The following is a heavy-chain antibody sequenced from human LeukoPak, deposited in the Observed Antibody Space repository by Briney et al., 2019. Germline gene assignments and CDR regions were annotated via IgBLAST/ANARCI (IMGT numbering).Heavy chain of an antibody. CDR2: ISYDGSNK. V-gene: IGHV3-30-3*01. CDR1: GFTFSSYA. CDR3: AREDHSSSLDY. Sequence: GRSLRLSCAASGFTFSSYAMHWVRQAPGKGLEWVPVISYDGSNKYYADSVKGRFTISRDNSKNTLYLQMNSLRTEDTAVYYCAREDHSSSLDYWGQGTLVTVSS. D-gene: IGHD6-6*01. J-gene: IGHJ4*02.